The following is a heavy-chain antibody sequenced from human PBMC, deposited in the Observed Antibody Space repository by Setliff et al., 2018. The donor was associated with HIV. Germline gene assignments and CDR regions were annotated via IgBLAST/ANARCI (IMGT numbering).Heavy chain of an antibody. D-gene: IGHD5-12*01. CDR2: ISSKRTSI. J-gene: IGHJ4*02. CDR1: GFSFDDYC. CDR3: ARVNSGGYNYKSFFDY. V-gene: IGHV3-48*04. Sequence: GGSLRLSCAASGFSFDDYCMNWVRQAPGKGLEWVSYISSKRTSIYYADSVKGRFTISRDNAKNSLYLQMNSLRAEDTAVYYCARVNSGGYNYKSFFDYWGQGTLVTVSS.